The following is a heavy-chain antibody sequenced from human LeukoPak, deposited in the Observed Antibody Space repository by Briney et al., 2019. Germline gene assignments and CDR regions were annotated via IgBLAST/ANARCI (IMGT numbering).Heavy chain of an antibody. J-gene: IGHJ4*02. Sequence: QVQLEVSGPGLVKPSETLSLTCTVSGGSMSRYYWSWIWRPPGWRLEWIGYISYSGNTNYNSSLKSRVSMSVDTSKNQFSLTLNSVTAADTAVFYCARRVPSGYVDSWGQGTLVTVSS. V-gene: IGHV4-59*08. D-gene: IGHD1-26*01. CDR3: ARRVPSGYVDS. CDR2: ISYSGNT. CDR1: GGSMSRYY.